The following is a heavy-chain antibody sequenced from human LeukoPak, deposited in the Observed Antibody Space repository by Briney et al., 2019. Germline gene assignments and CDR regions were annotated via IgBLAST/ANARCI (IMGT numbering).Heavy chain of an antibody. CDR2: IYHSGST. CDR1: GGSISSSNW. CDR3: AREWYYCSSTSCYFYYGMDV. Sequence: SETLSLTCAVSGGSISSSNWWRWVRQPPGRGLEWIGEIYHSGSTNYNPSLKSRVTISVDKSKNQFSLKLSSVTAADTAVYYCAREWYYCSSTSCYFYYGMDVWGKGTTVTVSS. D-gene: IGHD2-2*01. V-gene: IGHV4-4*02. J-gene: IGHJ6*04.